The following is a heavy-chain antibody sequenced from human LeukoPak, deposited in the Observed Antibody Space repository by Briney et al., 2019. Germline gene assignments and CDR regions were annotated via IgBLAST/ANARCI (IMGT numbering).Heavy chain of an antibody. CDR2: IIPIFGTA. V-gene: IGHV1-69*06. Sequence: GASVKVSCKASGGTFSSYAISWVRQAPGQGLEWMGGIIPIFGTANYAQKFQGRVTITADKSTSTAYMELSSLRSEDTAVYYCARVYGGYSYGSHFDYWGQGTLVTVSS. CDR3: ARVYGGYSYGSHFDY. D-gene: IGHD5-18*01. CDR1: GGTFSSYA. J-gene: IGHJ4*02.